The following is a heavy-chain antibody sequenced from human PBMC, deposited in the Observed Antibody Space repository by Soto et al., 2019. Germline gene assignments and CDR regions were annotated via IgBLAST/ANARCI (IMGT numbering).Heavy chain of an antibody. Sequence: EVQLLESGGGLVQPGGSLRLSCAASGFTFSIYAISWVRQPPGKGLEWVSVVSADGDSTYYADSVKGRFTISRDNSKDTLELQMNGLRAENTAVYYFAEDQGTGNYGRFDHWGQGTLVTVSS. CDR3: AEDQGTGNYGRFDH. D-gene: IGHD3-16*01. V-gene: IGHV3-23*01. CDR1: GFTFSIYA. CDR2: VSADGDST. J-gene: IGHJ5*02.